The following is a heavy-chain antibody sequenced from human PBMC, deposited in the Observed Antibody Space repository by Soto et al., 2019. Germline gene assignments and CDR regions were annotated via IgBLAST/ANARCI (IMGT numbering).Heavy chain of an antibody. CDR2: MYPGDSDT. CDR3: ARGNHPPTYYFEY. Sequence: PGESLKISCKGSGYSFTNYWIGWVRQMPGKGLELMGIMYPGDSDTRYSPSFQGQVTISADKSISTTYLQWRSLMASDSAIYYCARGNHPPTYYFEYWGQGTLVTVSS. CDR1: GYSFTNYW. D-gene: IGHD1-1*01. V-gene: IGHV5-51*01. J-gene: IGHJ4*02.